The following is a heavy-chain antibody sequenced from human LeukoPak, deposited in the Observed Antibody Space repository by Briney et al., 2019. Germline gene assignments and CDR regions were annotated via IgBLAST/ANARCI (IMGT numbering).Heavy chain of an antibody. V-gene: IGHV3-23*01. D-gene: IGHD6-6*01. J-gene: IGHJ4*02. CDR2: ISGSGANT. Sequence: PGGSLRLSCAASGFTFSGYAMSWVRQAPGKGLEWVSGISGSGANTYYGDSVKGRFTISRGSSKNTLYLQMNSLRAEDTAVYYCAKTTNYNSSPIDSWGQGTLVTVSS. CDR3: AKTTNYNSSPIDS. CDR1: GFTFSGYA.